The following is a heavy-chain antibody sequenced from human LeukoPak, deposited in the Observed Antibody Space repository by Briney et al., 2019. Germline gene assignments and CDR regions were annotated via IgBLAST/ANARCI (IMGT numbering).Heavy chain of an antibody. CDR1: GYTFTDYY. D-gene: IGHD2-2*01. J-gene: IGHJ4*02. Sequence: ASVKVSCKASGYTFTDYYMHWVRQAPGQGFEWMGWINPNDGDTNYAQKFQGRVTMTRDTSISTAHMEVSRLRSDDTAVYYCARADFLYCSSSTCLFDYWGQGTLVTVSS. CDR2: INPNDGDT. CDR3: ARADFLYCSSSTCLFDY. V-gene: IGHV1-2*02.